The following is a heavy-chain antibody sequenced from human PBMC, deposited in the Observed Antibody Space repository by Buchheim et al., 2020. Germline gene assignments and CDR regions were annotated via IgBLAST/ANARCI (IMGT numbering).Heavy chain of an antibody. J-gene: IGHJ2*01. CDR1: GFTFSSYW. D-gene: IGHD6-19*01. V-gene: IGHV3-7*01. CDR2: IKQDGSEK. CDR3: ARVGYSSGWYNWYFDL. Sequence: EVQLVESGGGLVQPGGSLRLSCAASGFTFSSYWMSWVRQAPGKGLECVANIKQDGSEKYYVDSVKGRFTISRDNAKNSLYLQMNSLRAEDTAVYYCARVGYSSGWYNWYFDLWGRGTL.